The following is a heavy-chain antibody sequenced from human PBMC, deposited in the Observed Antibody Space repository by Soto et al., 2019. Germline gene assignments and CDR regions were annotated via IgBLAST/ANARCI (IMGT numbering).Heavy chain of an antibody. CDR1: GFSFCSYG. CDR2: ISYDGSNK. D-gene: IGHD6-19*01. J-gene: IGHJ4*02. Sequence: PGGSLRLSCAASGFSFCSYGMHWVRQAPGKGPEWVAVISYDGSNKYYADSVKGRLTISRDNSKNTLYLQMNSLRAEDTAVYYCATDAYSSGWYGLPLDYWGEGTRVTVHS. CDR3: ATDAYSSGWYGLPLDY. V-gene: IGHV3-30*03.